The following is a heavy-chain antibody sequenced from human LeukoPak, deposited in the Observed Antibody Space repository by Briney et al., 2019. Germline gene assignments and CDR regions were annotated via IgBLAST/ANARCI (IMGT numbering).Heavy chain of an antibody. J-gene: IGHJ4*02. Sequence: QTGGSLRLSCAASGFTFSSYGMHWVRQAPGKGLEWVAVISYDGSNKYYADPVKGRFTISRDNSKNTLYLQMNSLRAEDTAVYYCAKTRPRFVVSGSVHYWGQGTLVTVSS. CDR1: GFTFSSYG. CDR2: ISYDGSNK. D-gene: IGHD2-21*01. CDR3: AKTRPRFVVSGSVHY. V-gene: IGHV3-30*18.